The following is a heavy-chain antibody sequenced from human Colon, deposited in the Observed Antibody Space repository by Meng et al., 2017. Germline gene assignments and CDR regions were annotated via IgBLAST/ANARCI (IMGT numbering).Heavy chain of an antibody. CDR2: INWSGTMT. CDR1: GFIFHDYG. D-gene: IGHD3-22*01. J-gene: IGHJ5*02. CDR3: VRGHLRDFYASSGYDS. Sequence: AGSLTLSCAASGFIFHDYGMFWVRQVPGKGLEWVAGINWSGTMTRYGVSVKGRFTISRDSAKNSLNLQMNSLRVEDAALYYCVRGHLRDFYASSGYDSWGRGTLVTVSS. V-gene: IGHV3-20*04.